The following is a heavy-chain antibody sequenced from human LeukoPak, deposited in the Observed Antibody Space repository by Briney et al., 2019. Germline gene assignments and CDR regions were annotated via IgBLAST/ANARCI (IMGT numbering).Heavy chain of an antibody. J-gene: IGHJ4*02. V-gene: IGHV1-69*13. Sequence: SVKVSCKASGGTFSSYAISWVRQAPGQGLEWMGGIIPILGTANYAQRFQGRVTITADESSSTAYMELSSLRSEDTAVYYCAREKDKYCSSTSCSTRGDTLDYWGQGTLVTVSS. CDR1: GGTFSSYA. CDR3: AREKDKYCSSTSCSTRGDTLDY. CDR2: IIPILGTA. D-gene: IGHD2-2*01.